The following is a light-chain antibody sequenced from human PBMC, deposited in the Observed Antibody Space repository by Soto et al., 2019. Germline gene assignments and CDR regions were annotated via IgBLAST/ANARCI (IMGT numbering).Light chain of an antibody. CDR3: LQDFSYPYT. J-gene: IGKJ2*01. V-gene: IGKV1-6*01. CDR2: SAS. Sequence: AIQMTQSPSSLSASVGDRVTITCRASQDIKNDLGWYQQKPGRAPKLLMYSASTLHTEVPSRFSGSASGSDFALTISSLQPEDFAPYSCLQDFSYPYTFGQGTKLEIK. CDR1: QDIKND.